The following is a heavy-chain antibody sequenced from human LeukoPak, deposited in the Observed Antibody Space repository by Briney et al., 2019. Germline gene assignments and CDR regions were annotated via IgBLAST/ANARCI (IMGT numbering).Heavy chain of an antibody. CDR2: ISSSSSYI. D-gene: IGHD6-13*01. V-gene: IGHV3-21*01. Sequence: PGGSLRLSCAASEFTFSSYSMNWVRQDPGKGLEWVSSISSSSSYIYYADSVKGRFTISRDNAKNSLYLQMNSLRAEDTAVYYCARGVGSWTPYYFDYWGQGTLVTVSS. CDR3: ARGVGSWTPYYFDY. J-gene: IGHJ4*02. CDR1: EFTFSSYS.